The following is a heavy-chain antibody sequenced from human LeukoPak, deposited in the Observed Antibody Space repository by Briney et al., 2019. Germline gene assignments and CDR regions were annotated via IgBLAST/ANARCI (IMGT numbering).Heavy chain of an antibody. Sequence: PSETLSLTCTVSGGSISSSSYYWGWIRQPPGKGLEWIGSIYYSGSTYYNPSLKSRVTISVDTSKNQFSLKLSSVTAADTAVYYCARGRTYYDILTGYYPGMDVWGKGTTVTVSS. CDR1: GGSISSSSYY. V-gene: IGHV4-39*07. D-gene: IGHD3-9*01. J-gene: IGHJ6*04. CDR2: IYYSGST. CDR3: ARGRTYYDILTGYYPGMDV.